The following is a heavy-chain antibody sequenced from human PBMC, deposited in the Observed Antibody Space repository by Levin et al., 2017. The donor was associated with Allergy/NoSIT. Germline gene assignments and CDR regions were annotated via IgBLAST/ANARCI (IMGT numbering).Heavy chain of an antibody. CDR1: GYTFINYG. CDR3: ARDHGYSGYLRD. D-gene: IGHD5-12*01. Sequence: ASVKVSCETSGYTFINYGISWVRQAPGQGLEWMGWISPYNGKTSFAQKVQGRVTLTTDTSTSTAYMEGRSLRSDDTAVYYCARDHGYSGYLRDWGQGTLVTVSS. V-gene: IGHV1-18*01. J-gene: IGHJ4*02. CDR2: ISPYNGKT.